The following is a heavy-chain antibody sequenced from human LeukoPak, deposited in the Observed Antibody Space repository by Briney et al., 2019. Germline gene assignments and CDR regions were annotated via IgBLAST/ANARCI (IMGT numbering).Heavy chain of an antibody. V-gene: IGHV4-59*01. J-gene: IGHJ4*02. Sequence: SETLSLTCTVSGGSISSYYWSWIRQPPGKGLEWIGYIYYSGSTNYNPSLKSRVTISVDTSKNQFSLKLSSVTAADTAVYYCARGSRDGTTPWGQGTLVTVSS. D-gene: IGHD1-7*01. CDR1: GGSISSYY. CDR2: IYYSGST. CDR3: ARGSRDGTTP.